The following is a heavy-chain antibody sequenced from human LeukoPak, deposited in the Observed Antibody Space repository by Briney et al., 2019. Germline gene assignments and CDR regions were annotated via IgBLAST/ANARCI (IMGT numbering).Heavy chain of an antibody. CDR2: FIPILNIA. CDR1: GGTFSSNA. Sequence: GASVKVSCKASGGTFSSNAISWVRQAPGQGLEWMGRFIPILNIANYAQKFQGRVAITADKFTSTAYMELSSLRSEDTAVYYCARGTGSITYYYDSSGYHDPWGQGTLVTVSS. J-gene: IGHJ5*02. D-gene: IGHD3-22*01. CDR3: ARGTGSITYYYDSSGYHDP. V-gene: IGHV1-69*04.